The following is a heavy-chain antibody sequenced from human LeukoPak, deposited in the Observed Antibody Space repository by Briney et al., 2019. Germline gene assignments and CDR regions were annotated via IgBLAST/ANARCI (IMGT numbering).Heavy chain of an antibody. CDR2: ITSSSSSI. V-gene: IGHV3-48*02. Sequence: GGSLRLSCAASGFTFGSNSMNWVRQAPGKGLEWVSYITSSSSSIYYADSVKGRFTVSRDNAKKSLYLQMNSLRDEDTAVYFCAGGLAVSSVLGLDIWGQGTMVTVAS. CDR3: AGGLAVSSVLGLDI. J-gene: IGHJ3*02. D-gene: IGHD6-19*01. CDR1: GFTFGSNS.